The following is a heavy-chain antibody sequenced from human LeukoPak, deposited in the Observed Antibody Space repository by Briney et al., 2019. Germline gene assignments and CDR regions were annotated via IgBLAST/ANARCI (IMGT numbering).Heavy chain of an antibody. V-gene: IGHV1-8*01. Sequence: ASVQVSCKASGYTFTSYDINWVRQATGQGLEWMGWMNPNSGNTGYAQKFQGRVTMTRNTSISTAYMELSSLRSEDTAVYYCARAPGPVGFAHYWGQGTLVTVSS. D-gene: IGHD1-26*01. CDR3: ARAPGPVGFAHY. CDR1: GYTFTSYD. J-gene: IGHJ4*02. CDR2: MNPNSGNT.